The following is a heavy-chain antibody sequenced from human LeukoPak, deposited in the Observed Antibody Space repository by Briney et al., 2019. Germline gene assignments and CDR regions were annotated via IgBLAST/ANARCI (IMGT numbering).Heavy chain of an antibody. CDR2: INHSGST. CDR3: ARYRIAVAGTRYYFDY. Sequence: SETLSLTCAVYGGSFSGYYWSWIRQPPGKGPEWIGEINHSGSTNYNPSLKSRVTISVDTSKNQFSLKLRSVTAADTAVYYCARYRIAVAGTRYYFDYWGQGTLVTVSS. V-gene: IGHV4-34*01. CDR1: GGSFSGYY. D-gene: IGHD6-19*01. J-gene: IGHJ4*02.